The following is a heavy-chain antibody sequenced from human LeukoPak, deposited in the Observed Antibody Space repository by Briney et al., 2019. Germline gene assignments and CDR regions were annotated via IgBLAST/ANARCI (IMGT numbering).Heavy chain of an antibody. D-gene: IGHD2-2*01. Sequence: GGSLRLSCAASGFPFSSYGMHWVRQAPGKGLEWVAVISYDGSNKYYADSVKGRFTISRDNSKNTLYLQMNSLRAEDTAVYYCAREDCSSTSCYYFDYWGQGTLVTVSS. V-gene: IGHV3-30*19. CDR3: AREDCSSTSCYYFDY. J-gene: IGHJ4*02. CDR1: GFPFSSYG. CDR2: ISYDGSNK.